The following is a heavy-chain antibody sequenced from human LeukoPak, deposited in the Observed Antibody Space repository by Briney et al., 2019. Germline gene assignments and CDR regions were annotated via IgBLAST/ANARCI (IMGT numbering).Heavy chain of an antibody. CDR1: GDSVSSNSAA. Sequence: SQTLSLTCAISGDSVSSNSAAWNWIRQSPSRGLEWLGRTYYRSKWYNDYAVSVKSRITINPDTSKNQFSLKLSSVTAADTAVYYCARANYGDSYYYHYMDVWGKGTTVTVSS. J-gene: IGHJ6*03. CDR2: TYYRSKWYN. CDR3: ARANYGDSYYYHYMDV. D-gene: IGHD4-17*01. V-gene: IGHV6-1*01.